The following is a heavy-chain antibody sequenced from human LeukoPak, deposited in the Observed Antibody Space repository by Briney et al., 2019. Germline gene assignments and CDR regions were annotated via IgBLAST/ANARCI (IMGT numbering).Heavy chain of an antibody. CDR1: GGSVSSDSYY. D-gene: IGHD1-1*01. CDR3: ARGCGYNWRFAC. Sequence: SETLSLTCTVSGGSVSSDSYYWSWIRQPPGKGLEWIGYISYSGSTDYNPSLKSRVSMSLGTSKNELSLKLDSVTAADTAVYYCARGCGYNWRFACWGQGTMVTVSS. CDR2: ISYSGST. V-gene: IGHV4-61*01. J-gene: IGHJ4*02.